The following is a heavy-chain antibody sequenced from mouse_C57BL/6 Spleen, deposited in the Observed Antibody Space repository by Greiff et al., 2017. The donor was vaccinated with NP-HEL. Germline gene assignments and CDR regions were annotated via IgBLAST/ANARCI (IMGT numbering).Heavy chain of an antibody. D-gene: IGHD3-3*01. CDR2: ISSGGSYT. J-gene: IGHJ2*01. V-gene: IGHV5-6*01. CDR3: ARLGLGGYYFDY. CDR1: GFTFSSYG. Sequence: EVMLVESGGDLVKPGGSLKLSCAASGFTFSSYGMSWVRQTPDKRLEWVATISSGGSYTYYPDSVKGRFTLSRDNAKNTLYLQMSSLKSEDTAMYYCARLGLGGYYFDYWGQGTTLTVSS.